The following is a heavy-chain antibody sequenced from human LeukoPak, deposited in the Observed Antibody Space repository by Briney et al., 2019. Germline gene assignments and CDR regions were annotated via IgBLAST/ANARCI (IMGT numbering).Heavy chain of an antibody. D-gene: IGHD6-13*01. J-gene: IGHJ4*02. V-gene: IGHV5-51*01. CDR2: IYPADSDT. CDR3: ARRYSSSWYHFDY. CDR1: GYSFTNYW. Sequence: GESLKISCKGSGYSFTNYWIGWMRQMPGKGLEWMGIIYPADSDTRYSPSFQGQVTISADKSISTAYLQWSSLKASDTATYYCARRYSSSWYHFDYWGQGTLVTVSS.